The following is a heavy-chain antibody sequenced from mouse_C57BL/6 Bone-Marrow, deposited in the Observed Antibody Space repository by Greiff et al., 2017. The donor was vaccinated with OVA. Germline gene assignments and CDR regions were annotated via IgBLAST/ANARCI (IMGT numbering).Heavy chain of an antibody. CDR2: FSNLAYSI. J-gene: IGHJ3*01. Sequence: EVKVVESGGGLVQPGGSLKLSCAASGFTFSDYGMAWVRQPPREEPVGLAFFSNLAYSIYYADTVTGRFTISRENAKNPLYLDMSSLRSEDTAMDYCARQAYYSNSFAYWGQGTLVTVSA. D-gene: IGHD2-5*01. CDR1: GFTFSDYG. CDR3: ARQAYYSNSFAY. V-gene: IGHV5-15*01.